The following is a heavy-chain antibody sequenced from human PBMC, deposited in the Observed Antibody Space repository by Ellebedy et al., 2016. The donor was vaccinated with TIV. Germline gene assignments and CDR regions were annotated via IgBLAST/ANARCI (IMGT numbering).Heavy chain of an antibody. D-gene: IGHD5-12*01. CDR1: GYSFTSYW. CDR3: ARQGGGYSGYEVIEFDP. Sequence: ASVKVSCKGSGYSFTSYWNGWVRQMPGKGLEWMGIIYPGDSDTRYSPSFQGQVTISADKSISTAYLQWSSLKASDTAMYYCARQGGGYSGYEVIEFDPWGQGTLVTVSS. V-gene: IGHV5-51*01. CDR2: IYPGDSDT. J-gene: IGHJ5*02.